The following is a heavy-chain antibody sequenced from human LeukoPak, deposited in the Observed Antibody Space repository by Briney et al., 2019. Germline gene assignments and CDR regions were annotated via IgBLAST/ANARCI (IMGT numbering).Heavy chain of an antibody. D-gene: IGHD6-13*01. Sequence: GGSLRLSCAASGFTFSTYAMHWVRQAPGKGLEWVAFIRYDGSNKYYADSVKGRFTISRDNSKNTLYLQMNSLRAEDTAVYYCAKVPGIAAAGTLGPFDYWGQGTLVTVSS. CDR2: IRYDGSNK. J-gene: IGHJ4*02. V-gene: IGHV3-30*02. CDR3: AKVPGIAAAGTLGPFDY. CDR1: GFTFSTYA.